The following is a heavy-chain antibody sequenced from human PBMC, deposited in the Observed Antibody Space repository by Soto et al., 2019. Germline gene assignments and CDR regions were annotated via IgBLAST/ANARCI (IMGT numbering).Heavy chain of an antibody. CDR3: ARVVVVVVAATHDYYYYMDV. J-gene: IGHJ6*03. D-gene: IGHD2-15*01. V-gene: IGHV1-18*01. Sequence: QVRLVQSGAEVKKRGASVKVSCKASGYTFTSYGISWVRQAPGQGFGWLGWISAYNGNTNYAHKLQDRVTMTTDTSTSTAYMELRSLRSDDTAVYYCARVVVVVVAATHDYYYYMDVWGKGTTVTVSS. CDR2: ISAYNGNT. CDR1: GYTFTSYG.